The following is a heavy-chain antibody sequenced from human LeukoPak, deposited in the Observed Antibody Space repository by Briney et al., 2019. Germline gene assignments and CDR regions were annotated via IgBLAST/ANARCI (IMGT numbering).Heavy chain of an antibody. V-gene: IGHV3-48*04. D-gene: IGHD2-15*01. J-gene: IGHJ3*02. Sequence: GGSLRLSCAASGFTFSSYSMNWVRQAPGKGLEWVSYISSSSSTIYYADSVKGRFTISRDNAKNSLYLQMNSLRAEDTAVYYCARGAHVVAAFYIWGQRTMVNVSS. CDR1: GFTFSSYS. CDR3: ARGAHVVAAFYI. CDR2: ISSSSSTI.